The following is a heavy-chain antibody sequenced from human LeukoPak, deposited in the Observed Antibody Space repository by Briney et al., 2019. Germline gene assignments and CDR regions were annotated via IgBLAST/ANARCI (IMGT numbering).Heavy chain of an antibody. CDR3: ARSRNKTNWNYARYYYYMDV. V-gene: IGHV4-34*01. Sequence: SETLSLTCAVYGGSFSGYYWSWIRQPPGKGLEWIGEINHSGSTNYNPSLKSRVTISVDTSKNQFSLKLSSVTAADTAVYYCARSRNKTNWNYARYYYYMDVWGKGTTVTVSS. J-gene: IGHJ6*03. CDR1: GGSFSGYY. D-gene: IGHD1-7*01. CDR2: INHSGST.